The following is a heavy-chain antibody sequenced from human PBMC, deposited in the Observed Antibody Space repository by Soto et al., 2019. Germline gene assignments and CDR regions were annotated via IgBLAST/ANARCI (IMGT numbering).Heavy chain of an antibody. CDR1: GGSISSSSYY. CDR3: ARLPTYDFWSGSV. D-gene: IGHD3-3*01. CDR2: IYYSGST. J-gene: IGHJ3*01. Sequence: QLQLQESGPGLVKPSETLSLTCTVSGGSISSSSYYWGWIRQPPGKGLEWIGSIYYSGSTNYNPSLNSRVTISVDTSNNKFSLKLSSVTAADTAVYYFARLPTYDFWSGSVWGQGTMVTVSS. V-gene: IGHV4-39*01.